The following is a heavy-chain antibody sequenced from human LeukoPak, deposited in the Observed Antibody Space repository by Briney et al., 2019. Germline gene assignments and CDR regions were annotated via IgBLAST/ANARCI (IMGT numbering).Heavy chain of an antibody. CDR3: AKAGSRSWYSFDY. CDR2: IDLNSGGT. CDR1: GYSFTGYY. J-gene: IGHJ4*02. V-gene: IGHV1-2*06. D-gene: IGHD6-13*01. Sequence: ASVKVSCKASGYSFTGYYMHWVRQAPGQGLEWMGRIDLNSGGTNYAQKFQGGVTMTRDTSISTIYVELSSLTSDDTAVYYCAKAGSRSWYSFDYWGQGTLVTVSS.